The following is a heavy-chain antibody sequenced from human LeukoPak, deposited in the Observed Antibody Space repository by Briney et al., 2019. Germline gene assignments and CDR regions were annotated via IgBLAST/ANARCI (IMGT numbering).Heavy chain of an antibody. J-gene: IGHJ4*02. CDR3: AKDFVDYYDSSGYYSYFDY. CDR1: GFTFSSYG. D-gene: IGHD3-22*01. V-gene: IGHV3-23*01. CDR2: ISGSGGST. Sequence: GESLRLSCAASGFTFSSYGMSWVRQAPGKGLEWVSAISGSGGSTYYADSVKGRFTISRDNSKNTLYLQMNGLRAEDTAVYYCAKDFVDYYDSSGYYSYFDYWGQGTLVTVSS.